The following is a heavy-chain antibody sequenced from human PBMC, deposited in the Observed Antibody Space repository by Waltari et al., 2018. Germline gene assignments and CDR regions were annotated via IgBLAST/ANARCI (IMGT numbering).Heavy chain of an antibody. CDR1: GFTFSTYW. CDR2: INQDGSQK. J-gene: IGHJ4*02. D-gene: IGHD1-26*01. Sequence: EVQLVESGGGLVQPGGSLRLSFAASGFTFSTYWMSWVRQAPGKGPEFVANINQDGSQKNYVDSVKGRFTISRDNAKNSLYLQMNSLRAEDTAVYYCARDPGSSAFDYWGQGALLTVSS. CDR3: ARDPGSSAFDY. V-gene: IGHV3-7*01.